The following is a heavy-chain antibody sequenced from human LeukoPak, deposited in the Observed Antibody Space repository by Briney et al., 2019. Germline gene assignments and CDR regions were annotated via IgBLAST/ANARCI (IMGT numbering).Heavy chain of an antibody. D-gene: IGHD3-10*01. CDR1: GGTFSSYA. CDR2: IIPIFGTA. CDR3: ARANMVRGVGSFFDRNWFDP. J-gene: IGHJ5*02. V-gene: IGHV1-69*06. Sequence: ASVKVSCKASGGTFSSYAISWVRQAPGQGLEWMGGIIPIFGTANYAQKFQGRVTINADKSTSTAYMELSRLRSDDTAVYYCARANMVRGVGSFFDRNWFDPWGQGTLVTVSS.